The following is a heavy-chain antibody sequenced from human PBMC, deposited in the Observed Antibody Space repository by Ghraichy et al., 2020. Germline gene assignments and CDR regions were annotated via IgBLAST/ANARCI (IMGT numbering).Heavy chain of an antibody. V-gene: IGHV4-30-2*01. D-gene: IGHD2-21*02. J-gene: IGHJ3*01. CDR2: IYPSGST. CDR1: GDSISAGDYS. CDR3: ARDGFSDSANDGFDF. Sequence: SETLSLTCSVSGDSISAGDYSWNWIRQPPGKGLEWVGKIYPSGSTAYNPSLKSRVTISVDTSKNQFSLKLISVTAADTAVYHCARDGFSDSANDGFDFWGQGTMVTVSS.